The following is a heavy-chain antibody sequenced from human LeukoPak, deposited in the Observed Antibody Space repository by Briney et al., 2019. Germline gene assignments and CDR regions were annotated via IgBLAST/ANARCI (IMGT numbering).Heavy chain of an antibody. J-gene: IGHJ3*02. CDR1: GYTFATYG. CDR2: LNPTSGGT. D-gene: IGHD5-24*01. CDR3: ARVPEMATMGAFDI. V-gene: IGHV1-46*01. Sequence: ASVKVSCKASGYTFATYGLSWVRQAPGQGLEWMGLLNPTSGGTSYAQKFQGRVSMTRDTSTSTVYMELSSLRSEDTAVYYCARVPEMATMGAFDIWGQGTMVTVSS.